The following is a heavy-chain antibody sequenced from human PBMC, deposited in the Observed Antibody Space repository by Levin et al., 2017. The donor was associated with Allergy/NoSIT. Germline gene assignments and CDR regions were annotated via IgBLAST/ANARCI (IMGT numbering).Heavy chain of an antibody. CDR2: IRSSSATV. J-gene: IGHJ4*02. Sequence: PGGSLRLSCAASGFTFSSYSMDWVRQAPGKGLEWLSYIRSSSATVSYADPVKGRFTISRDNAKNLLYLQMTDLRTEDTAVYYCARDKGSGWGFDFWGQGALVTVSS. D-gene: IGHD6-25*01. CDR1: GFTFSSYS. CDR3: ARDKGSGWGFDF. V-gene: IGHV3-48*01.